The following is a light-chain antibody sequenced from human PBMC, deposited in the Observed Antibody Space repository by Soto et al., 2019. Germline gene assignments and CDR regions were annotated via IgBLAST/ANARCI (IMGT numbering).Light chain of an antibody. J-gene: IGLJ2*01. CDR2: GNT. CDR3: QSYDTSLSGLV. CDR1: SSNIGAGYD. V-gene: IGLV1-40*01. Sequence: QSVLTQPPSVSGAPGQKVTISCTGSSSNIGAGYDVHWYQQLPGIAPKLLVYGNTNRLSGVPDRFSGSRSGTSASLAITGLHDEDEADYYCQSYDTSLSGLVFGGGTKVTVL.